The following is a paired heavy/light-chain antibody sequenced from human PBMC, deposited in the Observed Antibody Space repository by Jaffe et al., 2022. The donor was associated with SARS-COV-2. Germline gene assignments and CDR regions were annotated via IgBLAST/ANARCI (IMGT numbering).Heavy chain of an antibody. CDR3: AKTVSLGYYYDSSGYYADY. V-gene: IGHV3-23*04. CDR2: ISDSGRNT. Sequence: EVQLVESGGGLVHPGGSLRLSCAASGFTFSDSAMSWVRQAPGKGLEWVSGISDSGRNTHSADSVKGRFTISRDNSKNTLYLQMNSLRAEDTAVYYCAKTVSLGYYYDSSGYYADYWGQGTLVTVSS. CDR1: GFTFSDSA. D-gene: IGHD3-22*01. J-gene: IGHJ4*02.
Light chain of an antibody. V-gene: IGKV1-39*01. CDR2: AAS. Sequence: DIQMTQSPSSLSASVGDRVTITCRASQNINYYLNWYQQKPGKAPKVLIYAASSLQSGVPPRFRGSGSGTDFTLTISSLQPEDFATYYCQQSYSTPGTFGQGAKVEIK. J-gene: IGKJ1*01. CDR3: QQSYSTPGT. CDR1: QNINYY.